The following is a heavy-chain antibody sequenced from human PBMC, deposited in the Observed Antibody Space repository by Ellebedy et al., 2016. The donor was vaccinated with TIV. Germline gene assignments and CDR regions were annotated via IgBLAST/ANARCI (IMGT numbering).Heavy chain of an antibody. D-gene: IGHD3-3*01. CDR1: GGSISSYY. J-gene: IGHJ6*02. CDR3: ARSGWSRRFLEWLWPEDVMDV. Sequence: SETLSLTCTVSGGSISSYYWSWIRQPPGKGLEWIGYIYYSGSTNYNPSLKSRVTISLDTSKNQFSLKLSSVTAADTAVYYCARSGWSRRFLEWLWPEDVMDVWGQGTTVTVSS. V-gene: IGHV4-59*01. CDR2: IYYSGST.